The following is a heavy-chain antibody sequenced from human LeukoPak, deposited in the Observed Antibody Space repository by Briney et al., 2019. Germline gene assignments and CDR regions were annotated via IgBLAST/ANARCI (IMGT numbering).Heavy chain of an antibody. D-gene: IGHD6-13*01. CDR1: GGSISSYY. CDR3: ARADYSSSWSHYYYYMDV. CDR2: IYYSGST. V-gene: IGHV4-59*01. J-gene: IGHJ6*03. Sequence: SETLSLTCTVSGGSISSYYWSWLRQPPGKGLEWIGYIYYSGSTNYNPSLKGRVTISVDTSKNQFSLKLSSVTAADTAVYYCARADYSSSWSHYYYYMDVWGKGTTVTVSS.